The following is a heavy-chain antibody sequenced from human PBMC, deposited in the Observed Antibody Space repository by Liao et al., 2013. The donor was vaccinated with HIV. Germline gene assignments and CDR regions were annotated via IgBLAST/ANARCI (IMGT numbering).Heavy chain of an antibody. J-gene: IGHJ4*02. CDR2: IYTSGST. CDR3: ARGGSWYVYFDF. Sequence: QVQLQQWGAGLLKPSETLSLTCAVYGGSFSGYYWSWIRQPAGKGLEWIGRIYTSGSTNYNPSLKSRVTMSVDTSKNQFSLKLSSVTAADTAVYYCARGGSWYVYFDFWGQGTLVTVSS. D-gene: IGHD6-13*01. CDR1: GGSFSGYY. V-gene: IGHV4-59*10.